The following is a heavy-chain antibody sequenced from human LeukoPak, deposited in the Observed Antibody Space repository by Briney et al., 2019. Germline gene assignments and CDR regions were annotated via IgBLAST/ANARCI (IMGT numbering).Heavy chain of an antibody. CDR1: GYTLTELS. V-gene: IGHV1-24*01. J-gene: IGHJ5*02. D-gene: IGHD2-2*01. Sequence: ASVKVSCKVSGYTLTELSMHWVRQSPGKGLEWMGGFDPEDGETIYAQKFQGRVTMTEDTSTDTDYMELSSLRSEDTAVYYCATDRTSEAPAASGVGIFDPWGQGTLVTVSS. CDR2: FDPEDGET. CDR3: ATDRTSEAPAASGVGIFDP.